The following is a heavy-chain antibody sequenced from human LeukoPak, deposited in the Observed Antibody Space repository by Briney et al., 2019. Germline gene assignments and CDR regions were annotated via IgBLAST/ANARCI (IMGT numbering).Heavy chain of an antibody. CDR3: ARVWELAADY. CDR1: GGSISSSSYY. V-gene: IGHV4-39*07. J-gene: IGHJ4*02. CDR2: IYYSGST. Sequence: SETLSLTCTVSGGSISSSSYYWGWIRQPPGKGLEWIGNIYYSGSTYYNPSLKSRVTISVDTSKNQFSLKLSSVTAADTAVYYCARVWELAADYWGQGTLVTVSS. D-gene: IGHD1-26*01.